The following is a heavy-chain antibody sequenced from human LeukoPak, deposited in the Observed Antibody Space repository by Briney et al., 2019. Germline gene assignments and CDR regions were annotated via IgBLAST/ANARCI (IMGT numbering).Heavy chain of an antibody. V-gene: IGHV1-69*05. Sequence: SVKVSCKASGGTFSSYAISWVRQAPGQGLEWMGRIIPIFGTANYAQKFQGRVTITTDESTSTAYMELSSLRSEDTAVYYCARDSTFMMVTGAPFDYWGQGTLVTVSS. D-gene: IGHD3-22*01. CDR2: IIPIFGTA. CDR1: GGTFSSYA. CDR3: ARDSTFMMVTGAPFDY. J-gene: IGHJ4*02.